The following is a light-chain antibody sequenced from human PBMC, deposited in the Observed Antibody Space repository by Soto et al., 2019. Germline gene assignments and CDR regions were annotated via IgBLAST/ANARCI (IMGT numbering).Light chain of an antibody. CDR1: SSDVGCYNY. Sequence: QSALTQPASVSGSPGQSSTISCTGTSSDVGCYNYVSWYQQHPGKAPKLMIYDVSNRPSGVSNRFSGSKSGNTVSLTISGLQAEDEAEYYCSSYTSSSTLLYVFGTGTKVTFL. J-gene: IGLJ1*01. CDR2: DVS. V-gene: IGLV2-14*01. CDR3: SSYTSSSTLLYV.